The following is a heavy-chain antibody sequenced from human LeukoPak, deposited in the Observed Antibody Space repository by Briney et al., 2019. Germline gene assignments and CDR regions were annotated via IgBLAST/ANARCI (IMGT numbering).Heavy chain of an antibody. V-gene: IGHV3-23*01. D-gene: IGHD3-10*01. J-gene: IGHJ4*02. CDR1: GFTFSSYA. CDR2: ISGSGGST. CDR3: AKDGYYGSGSQFDY. Sequence: GGSLRLSCAASGFTFSSYAMNWVRQAPGKGLEWVSAISGSGGSTYYADSVKGRFTISRDNSKNTLYLQMNSLRAEDTAVYYCAKDGYYGSGSQFDYWGQGTLVTVSS.